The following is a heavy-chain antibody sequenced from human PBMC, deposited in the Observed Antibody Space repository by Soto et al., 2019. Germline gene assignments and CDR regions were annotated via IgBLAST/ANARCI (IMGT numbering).Heavy chain of an antibody. V-gene: IGHV3-21*01. Sequence: GGSLRLSCAASGFTLSSYTMHWVRQAPGKGLEWVASISESRTSIYYADSVKGRFTISRDSAENSLFLQMTSLTAADTAVYYCARPSTQTRFWNWCDPWGQGTLVTVSS. J-gene: IGHJ5*02. CDR3: ARPSTQTRFWNWCDP. CDR2: ISESRTSI. CDR1: GFTLSSYT.